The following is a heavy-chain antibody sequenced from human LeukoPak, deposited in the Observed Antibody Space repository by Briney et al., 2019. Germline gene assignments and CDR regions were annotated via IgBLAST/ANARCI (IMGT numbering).Heavy chain of an antibody. V-gene: IGHV3-48*03. Sequence: PGGSLRLSCAASGFTFSSYEMNWVRQAPGKGLEWVSYISSSGSTIYYADSVKGRFTISRDNAKNSLYLQMNSLRAEDTAVYYCARGFLTSGDYAWGQGTLATVSS. CDR3: ARGFLTSGDYA. D-gene: IGHD4-17*01. J-gene: IGHJ5*02. CDR1: GFTFSSYE. CDR2: ISSSGSTI.